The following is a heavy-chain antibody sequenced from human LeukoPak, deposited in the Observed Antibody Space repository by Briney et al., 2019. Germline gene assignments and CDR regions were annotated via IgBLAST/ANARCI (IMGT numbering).Heavy chain of an antibody. D-gene: IGHD4-23*01. J-gene: IGHJ6*02. Sequence: PGGSLRLSCAASGFTFSSYWMSWVRQAPGKGLEWVAVISYDGSNKYYADSVKGRFTISRDNSKNTLYLQMNSLRAEDTAVYYCARDSGDYGGNSRGYYYGMDVWGQGTTVTVSS. CDR3: ARDSGDYGGNSRGYYYGMDV. CDR1: GFTFSSYW. V-gene: IGHV3-30-3*01. CDR2: ISYDGSNK.